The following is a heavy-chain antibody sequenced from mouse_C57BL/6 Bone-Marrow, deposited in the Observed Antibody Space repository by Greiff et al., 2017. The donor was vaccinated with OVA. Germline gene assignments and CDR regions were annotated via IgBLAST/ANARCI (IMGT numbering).Heavy chain of an antibody. CDR1: GFTFSDYY. CDR2: INYDGSST. CDR3: ARDQDSPGYSFAY. Sequence: EVKLVESEGGLVQPGSSMKLSCTASGFTFSDYYMAWVRQVPEKGLEWVANINYDGSSTYYLDSLKSRFIISRDNAKNILYLQMSSLKSEDTATYYGARDQDSPGYSFAYWGQGTLVTVSA. D-gene: IGHD3-2*02. V-gene: IGHV5-16*01. J-gene: IGHJ3*01.